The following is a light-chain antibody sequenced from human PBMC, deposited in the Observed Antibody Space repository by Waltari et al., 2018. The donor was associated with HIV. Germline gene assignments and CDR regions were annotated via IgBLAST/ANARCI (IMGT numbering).Light chain of an antibody. V-gene: IGLV2-23*02. CDR3: CSYAGSSTVV. CDR2: DVN. CDR1: SRDVGDYNY. Sequence: QSALTQPASVSGSPGQSLTISCTGTSRDVGDYNYVSWYQQNPGKAPKLIIYDVNKRPSGVSNRFAGSKSGNTASLTISGLQAEDEADYYCCSYAGSSTVVFGGGTKLTVL. J-gene: IGLJ2*01.